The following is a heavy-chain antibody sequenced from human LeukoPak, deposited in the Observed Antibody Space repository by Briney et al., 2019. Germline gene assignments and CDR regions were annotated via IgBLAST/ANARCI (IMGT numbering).Heavy chain of an antibody. J-gene: IGHJ4*02. Sequence: SETLSLTCTVSGGSISSYYWSWIRQPPGKGLEWIGYIYYSGGTNYNPSLKSRVTISVDTSKNQFSLKLSSVTAADTAVYYCARLDSSGWSDYWGQGTLVTVSS. D-gene: IGHD6-19*01. V-gene: IGHV4-59*08. CDR1: GGSISSYY. CDR3: ARLDSSGWSDY. CDR2: IYYSGGT.